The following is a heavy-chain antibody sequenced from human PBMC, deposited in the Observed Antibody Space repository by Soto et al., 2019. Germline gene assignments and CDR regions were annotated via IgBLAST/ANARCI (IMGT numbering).Heavy chain of an antibody. V-gene: IGHV4-34*01. CDR3: ARGRPRRPTGTTGYFDY. CDR2: INHSGST. CDR1: GGSFSGYY. D-gene: IGHD1-1*01. Sequence: SETLSLTCAVYGGSFSGYYWSWIRQPPGKGLEWIGEINHSGSTNYNPSLKSRVTISVDTSKNQFSLKLSSVTAADTAVYYCARGRPRRPTGTTGYFDYWGQGTLVTVSS. J-gene: IGHJ4*02.